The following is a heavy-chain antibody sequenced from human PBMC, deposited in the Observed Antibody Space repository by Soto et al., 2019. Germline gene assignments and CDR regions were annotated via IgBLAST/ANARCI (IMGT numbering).Heavy chain of an antibody. CDR3: ATGMVVPAAMVDYYYYGMDV. Sequence: PGESLKISCKASGYYFSNYWISWVRQMPEKGLEWMGRIDPSDSYTNYSPSFQGHVTISADKSISTAYLQWSSLKASDTAMYYCATGMVVPAAMVDYYYYGMDVWGQGTTVTVS. V-gene: IGHV5-10-1*01. CDR1: GYYFSNYW. CDR2: IDPSDSYT. D-gene: IGHD2-2*01. J-gene: IGHJ6*02.